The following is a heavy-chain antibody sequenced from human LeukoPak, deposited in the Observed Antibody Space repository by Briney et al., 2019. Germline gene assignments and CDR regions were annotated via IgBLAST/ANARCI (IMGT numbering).Heavy chain of an antibody. CDR2: INSDGSST. D-gene: IGHD4-17*01. Sequence: PGGSLRLSCAASGFTFSSYWMHWVRQAPGKGLVWVSRINSDGSSTSYADSVKGRFTISRDNAKNTLYLQMNSLRAEDTAVYYCASNGYGDYGYYYYMDVWGKGTTVTVSS. J-gene: IGHJ6*03. CDR1: GFTFSSYW. CDR3: ASNGYGDYGYYYYMDV. V-gene: IGHV3-74*01.